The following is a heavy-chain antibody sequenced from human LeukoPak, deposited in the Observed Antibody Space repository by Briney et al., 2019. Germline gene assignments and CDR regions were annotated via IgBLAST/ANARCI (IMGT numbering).Heavy chain of an antibody. D-gene: IGHD4-17*01. CDR1: GYSFTSYW. Sequence: GESLQISCKGSGYSFTSYWIGWVRQMPGKGLEWMGIIYPGDSDTRYSPSFQGQVTISADKSISTAYLQWSSLKASDTAMYYCARPRTYGDYYPDAFDIWGQGTMVTVSS. CDR2: IYPGDSDT. V-gene: IGHV5-51*01. CDR3: ARPRTYGDYYPDAFDI. J-gene: IGHJ3*02.